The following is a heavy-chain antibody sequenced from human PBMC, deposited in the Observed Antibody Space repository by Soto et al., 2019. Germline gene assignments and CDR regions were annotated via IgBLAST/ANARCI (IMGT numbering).Heavy chain of an antibody. Sequence: QVQLVESGGGVVQPGRSLRLSCAASGFTFSSCAMHWVRQAPGKGLEWVALISYDGRNKYYADSVKGRFTISRDNSKNRLYLQMNSLRAEDTAVYYCARDKRDLRFLEWSYYFDYWGQGTLFTVSS. CDR1: GFTFSSCA. CDR3: ARDKRDLRFLEWSYYFDY. V-gene: IGHV3-30*04. CDR2: ISYDGRNK. J-gene: IGHJ4*02. D-gene: IGHD3-3*01.